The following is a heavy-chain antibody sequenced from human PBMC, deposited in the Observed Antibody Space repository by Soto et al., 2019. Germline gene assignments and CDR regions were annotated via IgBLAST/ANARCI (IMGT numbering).Heavy chain of an antibody. Sequence: QITLKEAGPTLVKPTQPLTMTCTFSGFSLSTTGEGVFWIRQPPGKAPDWHALVLWNDDKRYSPSLRPPHTISKDTARSQLGLSLTNLDPVDTGRYYCAHRRSGDTSPVYNGLDVWGQGTTIIVYS. CDR1: GFSLSTTGEG. CDR3: AHRRSGDTSPVYNGLDV. D-gene: IGHD1-1*01. CDR2: VLWNDDK. J-gene: IGHJ6*02. V-gene: IGHV2-5*01.